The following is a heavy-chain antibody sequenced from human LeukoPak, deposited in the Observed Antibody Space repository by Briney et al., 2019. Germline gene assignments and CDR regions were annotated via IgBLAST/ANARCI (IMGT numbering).Heavy chain of an antibody. D-gene: IGHD5-18*01. Sequence: SQTLSLTCAISGGSVSSNSVAWNWIRQSPSRGLEWLGNIYYRSKWYNDYAVSVESRITINPDTTKNRFSLQLNSVTPEDTAVYYCARERGGNNYGYVFDYWGQGTLVTVPS. CDR3: ARERGGNNYGYVFDY. CDR2: IYYRSKWYN. CDR1: GGSVSSNSVA. J-gene: IGHJ4*02. V-gene: IGHV6-1*01.